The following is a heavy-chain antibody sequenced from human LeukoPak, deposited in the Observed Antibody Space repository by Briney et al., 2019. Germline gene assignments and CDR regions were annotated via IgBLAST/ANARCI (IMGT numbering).Heavy chain of an antibody. Sequence: GGSLRLSCAASGFTFSNHAMNWVRQAPGKGLEWVSIISGSGTVTYYADSVKGRFTISRDNSKNTLYLQMNSLRAEDTAVYYCAKTSVGEGRIIGSGYFDNWGQGTLVTVSS. CDR2: ISGSGTVT. CDR3: AKTSVGEGRIIGSGYFDN. V-gene: IGHV3-23*01. J-gene: IGHJ4*02. CDR1: GFTFSNHA. D-gene: IGHD2-15*01.